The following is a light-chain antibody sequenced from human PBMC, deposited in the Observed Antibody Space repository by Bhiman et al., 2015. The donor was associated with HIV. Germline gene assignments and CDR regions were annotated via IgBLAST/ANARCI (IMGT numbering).Light chain of an antibody. V-gene: IGLV2-14*03. Sequence: QSALTQPASVSGSPGQSITISCTGTNNDVGGYHFVSWYQHHPDRAPKLLIFDVTQRPSGVPDRFSGSKSGTSASLAISGLQTEDEADYYCQSYDSSLSSRVFGGGTKLTVL. CDR1: NNDVGGYHF. J-gene: IGLJ3*02. CDR2: DVT. CDR3: QSYDSSLSSRV.